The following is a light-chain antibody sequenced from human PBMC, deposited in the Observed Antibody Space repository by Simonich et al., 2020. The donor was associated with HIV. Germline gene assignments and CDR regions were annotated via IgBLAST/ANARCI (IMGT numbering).Light chain of an antibody. V-gene: IGKV1-5*03. CDR2: QAS. Sequence: DIQMTQSPSTLSASVGDRVTITCRASQGIRNSLAWYQQKPGKAPKLLIYQASSLESGFPSRFSGSGSGTEFTLTVSSLQPDDFATYYCQQYNTFPLTFGQGTRLEIK. J-gene: IGKJ5*01. CDR3: QQYNTFPLT. CDR1: QGIRNS.